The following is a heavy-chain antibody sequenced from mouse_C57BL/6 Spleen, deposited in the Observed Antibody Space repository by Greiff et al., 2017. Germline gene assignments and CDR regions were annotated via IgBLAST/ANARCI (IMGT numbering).Heavy chain of an antibody. D-gene: IGHD2-2*01. J-gene: IGHJ1*03. CDR1: GYTFTSYW. V-gene: IGHV1-61*01. CDR2: IYPSDSET. CDR3: ARRVGYYWYFDV. Sequence: VQLQQPGAELVRPGSSVKLSCKASGYTFTSYWMDWVKQRPGQGLEWIGNIYPSDSETHYNQKFKDKATLTVDKSSSTAYMQLSSLTSEDSAVYYCARRVGYYWYFDVWGTGTTVTVSS.